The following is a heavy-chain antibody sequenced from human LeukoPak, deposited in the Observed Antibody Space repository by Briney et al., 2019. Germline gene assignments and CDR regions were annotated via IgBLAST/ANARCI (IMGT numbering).Heavy chain of an antibody. V-gene: IGHV4-59*08. CDR3: ARHAGSSTSWLDY. J-gene: IGHJ4*02. CDR1: GGSISSYH. D-gene: IGHD6-13*01. CDR2: IHSSGST. Sequence: SETLSLTCTVSGGSISSYHWSWIRQPPGKGLEWIGYIHSSGSTKYNPSLKSRVTISVDTSKNQFSLKMSFVTAADTAVYYCARHAGSSTSWLDYWGQGTLVTVSS.